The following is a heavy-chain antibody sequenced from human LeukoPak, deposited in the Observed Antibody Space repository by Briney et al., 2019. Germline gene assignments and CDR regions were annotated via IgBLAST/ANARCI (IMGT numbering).Heavy chain of an antibody. CDR1: GYTFTGYY. D-gene: IGHD5-18*01. CDR3: ARESKRIQLWLREYYFDY. CDR2: INPNIGGT. Sequence: ASVKVSCKASGYTFTGYYMHWVRQAPGQGLEWMGWINPNIGGTNYAQKFQGRVTMTRDTSISTAYMELGRLRADDTAVYYCARESKRIQLWLREYYFDYWGQGTLVTVSS. V-gene: IGHV1-2*02. J-gene: IGHJ4*02.